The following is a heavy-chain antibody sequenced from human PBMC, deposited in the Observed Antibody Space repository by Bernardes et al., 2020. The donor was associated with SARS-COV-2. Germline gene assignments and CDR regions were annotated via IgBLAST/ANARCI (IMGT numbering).Heavy chain of an antibody. J-gene: IGHJ3*01. CDR3: AKDIVATIDAFDV. CDR1: GFTFDDFA. V-gene: IGHV3-9*01. CDR2: ITWNGAII. Sequence: LRLSCAASGFTFDDFAMHWVRQAPGKGLEWVSSITWNGAIIDYADSVKGRFITSRDNAKNSLYLQMNSLKSEDTALYFCAKDIVATIDAFDVWGQGTMVSVAS. D-gene: IGHD2-21*01.